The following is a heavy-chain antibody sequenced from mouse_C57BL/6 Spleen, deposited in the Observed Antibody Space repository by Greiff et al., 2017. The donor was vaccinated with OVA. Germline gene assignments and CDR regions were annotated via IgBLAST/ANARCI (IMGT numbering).Heavy chain of an antibody. D-gene: IGHD2-5*01. CDR2: IDPSDSYT. Sequence: QVQLQQPGAELVKPGASVKLSCKASGYTFTSYWMQWVKQRPGQGLEWIGEIDPSDSYTNYNQKFKGKATLTVDTSSSTAYMQLSSLTSEDSAVYYCARSNYYFDYWGQGITLTVSS. V-gene: IGHV1-50*01. J-gene: IGHJ2*01. CDR3: ARSNYYFDY. CDR1: GYTFTSYW.